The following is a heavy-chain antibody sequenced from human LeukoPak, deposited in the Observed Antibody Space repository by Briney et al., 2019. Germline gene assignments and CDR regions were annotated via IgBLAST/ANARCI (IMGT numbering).Heavy chain of an antibody. CDR3: ARGEESSGWYVYWLPFDY. CDR1: GYTFTSYA. J-gene: IGHJ4*02. D-gene: IGHD6-19*01. Sequence: ASVKVSCKASGYTFTSYAMHWVRQAPGQRLEWMGWINAGNGNTKYSQKFQGRVTITRDTFASTAYMELSSLRSEDTAVYYCARGEESSGWYVYWLPFDYWGQGTLVTVSS. CDR2: INAGNGNT. V-gene: IGHV1-3*01.